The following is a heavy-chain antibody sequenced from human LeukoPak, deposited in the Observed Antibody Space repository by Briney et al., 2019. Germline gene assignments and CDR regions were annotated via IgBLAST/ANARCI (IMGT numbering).Heavy chain of an antibody. CDR2: ISSIGST. V-gene: IGHV4-59*11. Sequence: SETLSLTCTVSGGSFSSHYWSWIRQPPGKGLEWIGYISSIGSTNYNPSFKSRVTISVDTSKNQFSLKLSSVTAADTAVYYCARDPTTVTKGLDIWGQGTMVTVSS. J-gene: IGHJ3*02. CDR1: GGSFSSHY. CDR3: ARDPTTVTKGLDI. D-gene: IGHD4-17*01.